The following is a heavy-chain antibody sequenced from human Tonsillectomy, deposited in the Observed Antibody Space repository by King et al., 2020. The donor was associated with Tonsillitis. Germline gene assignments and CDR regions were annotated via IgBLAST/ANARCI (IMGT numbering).Heavy chain of an antibody. J-gene: IGHJ4*02. Sequence: VQLVESGAEVKKPGSSVKVSCKASGGTFSSYAISWVRQAPGQGLEWRGGIIPIFGTANYAQQFQGRVTITADESTSTDYMELSSLRSEDTAVYYCARGGYDFWSGYFDYWGQGTLVTVSS. V-gene: IGHV1-69*01. CDR3: ARGGYDFWSGYFDY. CDR2: IIPIFGTA. D-gene: IGHD3-3*01. CDR1: GGTFSSYA.